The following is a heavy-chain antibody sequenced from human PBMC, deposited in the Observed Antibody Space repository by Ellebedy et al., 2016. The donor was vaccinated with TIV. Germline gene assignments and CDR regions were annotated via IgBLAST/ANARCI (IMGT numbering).Heavy chain of an antibody. J-gene: IGHJ4*02. CDR2: ISSDGSNK. V-gene: IGHV3-30-3*01. Sequence: PGGSLRLSCAASGFTFSGSIMHWVRQAPGQGLEWVAIISSDGSNKYYADSVKGRFTISRGNSKRSLYLQMNSLRAEDTAVYFCSRISGFDYYFDYWGQGTLVTVSA. CDR1: GFTFSGSI. CDR3: SRISGFDYYFDY. D-gene: IGHD5-12*01.